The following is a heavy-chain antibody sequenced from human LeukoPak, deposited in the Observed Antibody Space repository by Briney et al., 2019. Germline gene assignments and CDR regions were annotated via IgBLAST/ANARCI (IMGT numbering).Heavy chain of an antibody. Sequence: ASVKVSCKASGYTFSGYYMHWVRQAPGQGLEWMGWINPNSGGTNYAQKFQGRVTMTRDTSISTAYMELSRLRSDDTAVYYCARDEAYSSSWAAEYYFDYWGQGTLVTVSS. CDR3: ARDEAYSSSWAAEYYFDY. D-gene: IGHD6-13*01. J-gene: IGHJ4*02. CDR1: GYTFSGYY. CDR2: INPNSGGT. V-gene: IGHV1-2*02.